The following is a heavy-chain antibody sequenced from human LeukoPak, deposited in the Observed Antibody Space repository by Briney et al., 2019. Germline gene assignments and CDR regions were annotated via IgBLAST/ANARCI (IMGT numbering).Heavy chain of an antibody. V-gene: IGHV4-59*01. Sequence: SETLSLTCTVSGGSISSYYWSWIRQPPGKGLEWIGYIYYSGSTNYNPSLKSRVTISVDTSKNQFSLKLSSVTAADTAVYYCAKSAGGYYYCYMDVWGKGTTVTVSS. D-gene: IGHD3-10*01. CDR2: IYYSGST. CDR1: GGSISSYY. CDR3: AKSAGGYYYCYMDV. J-gene: IGHJ6*03.